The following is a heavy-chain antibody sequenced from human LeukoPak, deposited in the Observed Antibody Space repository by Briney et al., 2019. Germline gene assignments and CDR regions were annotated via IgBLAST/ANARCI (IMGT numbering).Heavy chain of an antibody. CDR2: ISYDGNNK. D-gene: IGHD7-27*01. J-gene: IGHJ4*02. CDR1: GFSFNMFP. Sequence: RGSLRLSCAASGFSFNMFPMHWVRQAPGKGLECVAVISYDGNNKYYADSVNGQFTISRDNSKNTLFLQMNSLRTEDTAIYHCARGGNWGYFDYWGQGTLVTVSS. CDR3: ARGGNWGYFDY. V-gene: IGHV3-30*04.